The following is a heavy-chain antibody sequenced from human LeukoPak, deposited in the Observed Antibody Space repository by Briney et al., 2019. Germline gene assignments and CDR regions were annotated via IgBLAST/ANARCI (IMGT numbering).Heavy chain of an antibody. D-gene: IGHD4-17*01. V-gene: IGHV5-51*01. J-gene: IGHJ4*02. CDR3: AVRTAVTKLEPNPFDY. CDR1: GYRFATYW. Sequence: GESLKISCKGSGYRFATYWIGWVRQMPGQGLEWMGIIYPDDSATKYSPSFQGQVTISADKSIDTAYLQWSNLKASDTAMYYCAVRTAVTKLEPNPFDYWGQATLVTVSS. CDR2: IYPDDSAT.